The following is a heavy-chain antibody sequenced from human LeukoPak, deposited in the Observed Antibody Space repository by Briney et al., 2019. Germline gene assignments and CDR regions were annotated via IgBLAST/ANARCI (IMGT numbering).Heavy chain of an antibody. J-gene: IGHJ6*03. CDR1: GFTFSSYS. D-gene: IGHD6-19*01. CDR2: ISSSSSYI. V-gene: IGHV3-21*01. CDR3: AREGGQSGWYSFHYYYCYMDV. Sequence: PGGSLRLSCADSGFTFSSYSMNWVRQAPGKGLEWVSSISSSSSYIYYADSVKGRFTISRDNAKNSLYLQMNSLRAEDTAVYYCAREGGQSGWYSFHYYYCYMDVWGKGTTVTVSS.